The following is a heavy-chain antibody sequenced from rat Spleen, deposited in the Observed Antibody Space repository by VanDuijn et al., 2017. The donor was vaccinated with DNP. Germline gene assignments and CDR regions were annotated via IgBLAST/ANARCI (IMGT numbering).Heavy chain of an antibody. CDR3: AIYYFSGDNWFGY. V-gene: IGHV5-31*01. D-gene: IGHD1-1*01. CDR1: RFTFNNYW. Sequence: EVHLVDSGGDLVQPGRSLRLSCVVSRFTFNNYWMTWIRQVPGKGLEWVASITTSGDRTYYPDSVKARFTLSRESAKSTLYLQMNSLRSEDTATYYCAIYYFSGDNWFGYWGQGTLVTVSS. J-gene: IGHJ3*01. CDR2: ITTSGDRT.